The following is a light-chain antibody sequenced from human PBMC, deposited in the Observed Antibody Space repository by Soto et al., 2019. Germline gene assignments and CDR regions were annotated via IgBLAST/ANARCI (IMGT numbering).Light chain of an antibody. Sequence: EIVLTQSPGTLSLSPGERATLSCRASQSVSSSYLAWYQQKPGQAPRLLIQGASSRATGIPDRFSGRGSGTDFTLTISRLEPEDFAMYYCQQYGSSPHTFGGGTKVEIK. CDR1: QSVSSSY. J-gene: IGKJ4*01. V-gene: IGKV3-20*01. CDR3: QQYGSSPHT. CDR2: GAS.